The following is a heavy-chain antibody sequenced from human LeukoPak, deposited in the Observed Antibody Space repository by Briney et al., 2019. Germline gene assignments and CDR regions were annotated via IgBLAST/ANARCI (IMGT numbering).Heavy chain of an antibody. CDR2: VHSDGSYT. J-gene: IGHJ4*02. CDR1: GFTVRNNY. CDR3: AREGLGYSYDY. Sequence: GGSLRLSCAASGFTVRNNYMNWVRQAPGKGLMWVSRVHSDGSYTNYADSVKGRFTISRDNAKSTLYLQMNSLRAEDTAVYYCAREGLGYSYDYWGQGTLVTVSS. D-gene: IGHD5-18*01. V-gene: IGHV3-74*01.